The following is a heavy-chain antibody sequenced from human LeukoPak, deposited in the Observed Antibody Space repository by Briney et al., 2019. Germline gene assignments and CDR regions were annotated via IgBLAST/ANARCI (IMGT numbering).Heavy chain of an antibody. CDR1: GFTFSSYW. D-gene: IGHD2-2*01. J-gene: IGHJ4*02. CDR3: ARDIVVVPAAKSAWDY. CDR2: IKQDGSEK. V-gene: IGHV3-7*03. Sequence: GGSLRLSCAASGFTFSSYWMSWVRQAPGKGLEWVANIKQDGSEKYYVDSVKGRFTISRDNAKNSLYLQMNSLRAEDTAVYYCARDIVVVPAAKSAWDYWGQGTLVTVSP.